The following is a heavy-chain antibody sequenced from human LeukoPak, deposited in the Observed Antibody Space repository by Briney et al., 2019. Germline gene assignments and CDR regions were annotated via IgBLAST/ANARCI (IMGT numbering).Heavy chain of an antibody. J-gene: IGHJ6*02. D-gene: IGHD3-10*01. CDR3: ARSFSVSGYYYYGMDV. CDR2: ISAYNGNT. CDR1: GYTFTSYG. V-gene: IGHV1-18*01. Sequence: ASVKLSCKASGYTFTSYGISWVRQAPGQGLEWMGWISAYNGNTNYAQKLQGRVTMTTDTSTSTAYMELRSLRSDDTAVYYCARSFSVSGYYYYGMDVWGQGTTVTVSS.